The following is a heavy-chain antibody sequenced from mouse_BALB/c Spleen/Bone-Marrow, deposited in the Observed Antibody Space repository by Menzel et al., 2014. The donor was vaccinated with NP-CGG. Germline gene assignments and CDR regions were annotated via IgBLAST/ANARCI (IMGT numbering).Heavy chain of an antibody. CDR3: AKNGFDGGAWFAY. CDR2: ICRGGNT. D-gene: IGHD2-2*01. J-gene: IGHJ3*01. V-gene: IGHV2-5*01. CDR1: GFSLTTYG. Sequence: QVQLKESGPGLVQPSQSLSITCTVSGFSLTTYGVNWIRQSPGKGLEWLGVICRGGNTDYNATFMSRLTITKDNSKSQVFFKMNSLQADDTAIYYCAKNGFDGGAWFAYWGQGTLVTVSA.